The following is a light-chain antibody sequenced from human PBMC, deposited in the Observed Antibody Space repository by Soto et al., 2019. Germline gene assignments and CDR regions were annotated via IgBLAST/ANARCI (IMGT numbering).Light chain of an antibody. Sequence: DIQMTQSPSTLSGSVGDRVTITCRASQTISSWLAWYQQKPGKAPKLLIYKASTLKSGVPSRFSGSGSGTEFTLTISSLQPDDFATYYCQHHNSYSVAFGQGTKVELK. V-gene: IGKV1-5*03. CDR2: KAS. J-gene: IGKJ1*01. CDR3: QHHNSYSVA. CDR1: QTISSW.